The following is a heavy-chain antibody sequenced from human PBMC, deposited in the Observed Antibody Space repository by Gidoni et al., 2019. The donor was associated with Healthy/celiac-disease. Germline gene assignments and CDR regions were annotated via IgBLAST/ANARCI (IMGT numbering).Heavy chain of an antibody. D-gene: IGHD3-3*01. J-gene: IGHJ4*02. Sequence: QLQLQESGPGLVTPSETLPLTCPARGASISSSRYYWGWSRQPPGKGLEWIGSIYYSGSTYYNPSLKSRVTISVDTSKNQCSLKLSSVTAADTAVYYCASRPQIGFWSGYSYDYWGQGTLVTVSS. CDR3: ASRPQIGFWSGYSYDY. CDR1: GASISSSRYY. CDR2: IYYSGST. V-gene: IGHV4-39*01.